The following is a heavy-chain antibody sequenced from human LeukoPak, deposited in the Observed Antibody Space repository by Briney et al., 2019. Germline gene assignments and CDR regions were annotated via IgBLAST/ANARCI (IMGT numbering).Heavy chain of an antibody. V-gene: IGHV4-34*01. CDR2: FNHSWGA. Sequence: SETLSLTCGVYSGSFSGYYWTWFRQPPGKGLGWIGEFNHSWGAKYNPSLKSRATISVDTSKNHLSLSLNSVTAADTAVYYCAASLWFGIYPDYWGQGSLVTVSS. D-gene: IGHD3-10*01. CDR3: AASLWFGIYPDY. CDR1: SGSFSGYY. J-gene: IGHJ4*02.